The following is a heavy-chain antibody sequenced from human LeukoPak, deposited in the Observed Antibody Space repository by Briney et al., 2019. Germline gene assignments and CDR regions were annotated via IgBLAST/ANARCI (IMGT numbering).Heavy chain of an antibody. CDR3: ARGMSNSPYYFYYYMDV. CDR1: GYTFTAYY. Sequence: ASVKVSCKASGYTFTAYYVHWVRQAPGQGLEWVGCINTNTEKPTYAQGFTGRFVFSLDTSVSTAYLQISSLKAEDTAVYYCARGMSNSPYYFYYYMDVWGKGTTVTVSS. J-gene: IGHJ6*03. D-gene: IGHD5-24*01. CDR2: INTNTEKP. V-gene: IGHV7-4-1*02.